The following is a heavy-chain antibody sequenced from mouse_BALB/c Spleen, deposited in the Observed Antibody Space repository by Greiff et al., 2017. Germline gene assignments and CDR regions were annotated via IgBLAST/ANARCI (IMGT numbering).Heavy chain of an antibody. V-gene: IGHV5-17*02. CDR1: GFTFSSFG. J-gene: IGHJ4*01. CDR3: AREQDYRYELSDAMDY. CDR2: ISSGSSTI. Sequence: EVKVVESGGGLVQPGGSRKLSCAASGFTFSSFGMHWVRQAPEKGLEWVAYISSGSSTIYYADTVKGRFTITRDNPKNTLFLQMTSLRSEDTSMYYCAREQDYRYELSDAMDYWGQGTSVTVAS. D-gene: IGHD2-14*01.